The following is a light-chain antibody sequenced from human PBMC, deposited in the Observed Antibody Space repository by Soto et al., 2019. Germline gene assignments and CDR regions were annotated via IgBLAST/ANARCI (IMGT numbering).Light chain of an antibody. V-gene: IGKV1-39*01. CDR2: AAS. Sequence: DIQMTQSPSSLSASVGDRVTITCRASKSISSYLNWYQQKPGKAPKLLIYAASSLQSGVPSRFSGNGTETDFTLTISSLQPEDFATYYGHQSYSTPLTFGGGTKVEIK. J-gene: IGKJ4*01. CDR3: HQSYSTPLT. CDR1: KSISSY.